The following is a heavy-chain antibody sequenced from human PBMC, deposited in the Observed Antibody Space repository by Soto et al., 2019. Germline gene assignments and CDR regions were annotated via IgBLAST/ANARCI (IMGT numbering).Heavy chain of an antibody. CDR1: GFTFSSYG. CDR2: ISYDGSNK. J-gene: IGHJ4*02. Sequence: QVQLVESGGGVVQPGRSLRLSCAASGFTFSSYGMHWVRQAPGKGLEWVAVISYDGSNKYYADSVKGRFTISRDNSKNTLYLQMNSLRAEDTAVYYCAKDREMATILYYFDYWGQGTLVTVSS. D-gene: IGHD5-12*01. V-gene: IGHV3-30*18. CDR3: AKDREMATILYYFDY.